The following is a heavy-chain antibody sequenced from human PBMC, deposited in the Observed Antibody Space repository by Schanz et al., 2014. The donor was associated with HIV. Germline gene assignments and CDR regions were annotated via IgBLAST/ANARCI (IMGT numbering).Heavy chain of an antibody. D-gene: IGHD3-22*01. CDR2: ISGSGGSP. V-gene: IGHV3-23*04. CDR1: GFTFSSHW. J-gene: IGHJ4*02. Sequence: VPLVESGGGLVQPGGSLRLSCAASGFTFSSHWMHWVRQAPGKGLVWVSTISGSGGSPYYADSVNGRFTISRDNSKNTLYLQMTTLRIDDTAVYYCAKPEYDSRGSSQSHFDYWGQGTLVTVSS. CDR3: AKPEYDSRGSSQSHFDY.